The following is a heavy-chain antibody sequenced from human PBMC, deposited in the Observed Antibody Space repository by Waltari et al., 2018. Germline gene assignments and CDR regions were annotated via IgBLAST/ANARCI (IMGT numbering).Heavy chain of an antibody. D-gene: IGHD3-10*01. CDR3: ARDGGASGSYDY. Sequence: EVQLVESGGVLVQPGGSLRLSCEASGFRFSRYWMTWVRQAPGKGLEWVANIKEDGSAQTYGDSVRGRFIISRDNAQNSLYLQMNYLRAEDTAVYYCARDGGASGSYDYWGQGTLVTVSS. J-gene: IGHJ4*02. V-gene: IGHV3-7*01. CDR2: IKEDGSAQ. CDR1: GFRFSRYW.